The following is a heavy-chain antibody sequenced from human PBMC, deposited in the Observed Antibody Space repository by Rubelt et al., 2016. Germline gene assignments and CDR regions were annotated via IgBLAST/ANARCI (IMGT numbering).Heavy chain of an antibody. D-gene: IGHD3-10*01. CDR3: ARVSGSSPLDY. CDR1: GGSISSSNW. J-gene: IGHJ4*02. CDR2: IYHSGST. V-gene: IGHV4-4*02. Sequence: QVQLQESGPGLVKPSGTLSFTCAVSGGSISSSNWWSWVRQPPGKGLEWIGEIYHSGSTNYNPSLKSRLSISVDKSKSQFFLKLSSVTAAAPAVYYCARVSGSSPLDYWGQGTLVTVSS.